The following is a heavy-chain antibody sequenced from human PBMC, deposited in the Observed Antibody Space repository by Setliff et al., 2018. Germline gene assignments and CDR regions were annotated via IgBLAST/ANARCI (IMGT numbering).Heavy chain of an antibody. CDR2: ISAYNGNT. V-gene: IGHV1-18*01. Sequence: ASVKVSCKASGYTFTSYGISWVRQAPGQGLEWMGWISAYNGNTNYSKNFQGRLTITRDTSANTAYMEPSSLRSEDTALYYCARYNWNTNWFDPWGQGTLVTVSS. CDR3: ARYNWNTNWFDP. CDR1: GYTFTSYG. D-gene: IGHD1-20*01. J-gene: IGHJ5*02.